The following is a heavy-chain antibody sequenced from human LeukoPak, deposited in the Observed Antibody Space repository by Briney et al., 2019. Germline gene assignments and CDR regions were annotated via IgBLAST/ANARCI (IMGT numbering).Heavy chain of an antibody. CDR1: GFTVSSNY. D-gene: IGHD6-13*01. CDR3: ARDGWQQLGKNYYYYGVDV. Sequence: GGSLRLSCAASGFTVSSNYMSWVRQAPGKGLEWVSVIYSGGSTYYADSVKGRFTISRDNSKNTLYLQMNSLRAEDTAVYYCARDGWQQLGKNYYYYGVDVWGQGTTVTVSS. V-gene: IGHV3-53*01. J-gene: IGHJ6*01. CDR2: IYSGGST.